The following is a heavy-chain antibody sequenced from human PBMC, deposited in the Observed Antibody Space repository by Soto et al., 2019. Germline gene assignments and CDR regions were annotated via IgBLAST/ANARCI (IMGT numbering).Heavy chain of an antibody. J-gene: IGHJ4*02. CDR2: ISHDGTSR. V-gene: IGHV3-30-3*01. CDR1: GFTFNIYA. Sequence: GGSLRLSCAASGFTFNIYAMHWVRQAPGKGLEWVAVISHDGTSRYYADSVKGQVTISRDNSKSMVFVQMNSLGVEDTAVYYCVRSSGVPTPDFAYWGQGTLVTVSS. D-gene: IGHD3-10*01. CDR3: VRSSGVPTPDFAY.